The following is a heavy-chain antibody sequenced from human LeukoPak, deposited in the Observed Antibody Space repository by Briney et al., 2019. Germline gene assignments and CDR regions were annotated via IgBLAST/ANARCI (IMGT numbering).Heavy chain of an antibody. J-gene: IGHJ4*02. CDR2: ISAYNGNT. Sequence: GASVKVSCKASGYTFTGYYMHWVRQAPGQGLEWMGWISAYNGNTNYAQKLQGRVTMTTDTSTSTAYMELRSLRSDDTAVYYCARGATATSKARPFVYWGQGTLVTVSS. CDR1: GYTFTGYY. D-gene: IGHD1-26*01. CDR3: ARGATATSKARPFVY. V-gene: IGHV1-18*04.